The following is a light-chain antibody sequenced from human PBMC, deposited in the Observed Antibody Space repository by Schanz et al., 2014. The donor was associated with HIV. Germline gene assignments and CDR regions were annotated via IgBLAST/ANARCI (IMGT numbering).Light chain of an antibody. V-gene: IGKV3-20*01. CDR2: DVS. CDR1: QSIGSSY. Sequence: EIVLTQSPGTLSLSPGERGTLSCRASQSIGSSYLAWYQQKPGQAPRLLMYDVSTRASGTPDRFSGSESGTDFTLTINRLEPEDFAVYYCHHYGDSRGTFGGGTEVDI. J-gene: IGKJ4*02. CDR3: HHYGDSRGT.